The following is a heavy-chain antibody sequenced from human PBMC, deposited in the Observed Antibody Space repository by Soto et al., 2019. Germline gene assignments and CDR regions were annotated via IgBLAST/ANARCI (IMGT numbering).Heavy chain of an antibody. CDR1: GFSFSTYS. D-gene: IGHD3-10*01. CDR2: VSSSSTYI. J-gene: IGHJ6*02. Sequence: EVQVVESGGGLVKPVGPLRPSCAASGFSFSTYSMNWVRPTPGKGLEWVSSVSSSSTYIYYADSVKGRFTISRDNARKSLCLQMNRLRVEDTAFYYCAGEPMSYYGLDVLGQGTTVTVSS. CDR3: AGEPMSYYGLDV. V-gene: IGHV3-21*01.